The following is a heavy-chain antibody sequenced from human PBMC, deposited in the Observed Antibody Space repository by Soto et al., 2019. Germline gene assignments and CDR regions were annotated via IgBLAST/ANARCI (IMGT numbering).Heavy chain of an antibody. CDR1: GDSISGSS. CDR3: ASMGSSGYWFDY. CDR2: MYFSGST. Sequence: SETLSLTCTVSGDSISGSSWSWIRQPPGKGLEWIAYMYFSGSTNYNPSLKSRVTISVNTSKNQFSLKLSSVTAEDMAVYYCASMGSSGYWFDYWGQGTLVTVSS. D-gene: IGHD3-22*01. V-gene: IGHV4-59*01. J-gene: IGHJ4*02.